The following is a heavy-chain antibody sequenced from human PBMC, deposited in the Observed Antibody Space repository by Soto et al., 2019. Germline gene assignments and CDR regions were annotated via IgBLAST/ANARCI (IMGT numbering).Heavy chain of an antibody. CDR3: ATGSCSSTNCYVGHTDD. V-gene: IGHV1-46*03. Sequence: QVQLVQSGAEVKKPGASVKVSCKASGYTFSSYYMHWVRQAPGQGLEWMGIINPSGGSTSYAQQFQGRVTMTRDTSTGTVYMELSSLRSEDTAMYYCATGSCSSTNCYVGHTDDWGRGTTVTVSS. J-gene: IGHJ6*03. CDR2: INPSGGST. D-gene: IGHD2-2*01. CDR1: GYTFSSYY.